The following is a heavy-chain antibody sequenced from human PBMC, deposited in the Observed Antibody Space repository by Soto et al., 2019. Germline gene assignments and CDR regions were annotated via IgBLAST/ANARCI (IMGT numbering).Heavy chain of an antibody. V-gene: IGHV3-11*01. CDR2: ISSGGSAM. Sequence: GGFLRLSCAASGFTFSDHYMSWIRQAPRKGLEWVSYISSGGSAMYYADSVKGRFTISRDNAKNSVYLQMNSLRGEDTAVYYCSRVKECSSTSCYARDAFDIWGQGTMVTVSS. J-gene: IGHJ3*02. D-gene: IGHD2-2*01. CDR3: SRVKECSSTSCYARDAFDI. CDR1: GFTFSDHY.